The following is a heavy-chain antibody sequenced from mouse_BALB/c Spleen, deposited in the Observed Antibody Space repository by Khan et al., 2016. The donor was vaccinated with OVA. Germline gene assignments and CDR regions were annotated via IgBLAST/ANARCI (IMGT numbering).Heavy chain of an antibody. V-gene: IGHV2-6-7*01. CDR2: IWGDGST. Sequence: QVQLKESGPGLVAPSQSLSITCTVSGFSLTGYGVNWVRQPPGKGLEWLGMIWGDGSTDYNSALKSRLSISKDNSKSQIFLKINSLQTDDTARYYGARAYYGNYREAMDYWGQGTSVTVSS. J-gene: IGHJ4*01. CDR3: ARAYYGNYREAMDY. D-gene: IGHD2-10*01. CDR1: GFSLTGYG.